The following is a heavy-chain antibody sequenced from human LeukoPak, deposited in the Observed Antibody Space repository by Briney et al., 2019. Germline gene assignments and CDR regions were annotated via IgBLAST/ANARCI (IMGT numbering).Heavy chain of an antibody. J-gene: IGHJ6*04. Sequence: SETLSLTCAVYGGSFSGYYWSWIRQPPGKGLEWIGEINHSGSTNYTPSLKSRVTISVDTSKNQFSLKLSSVTAADTAVYYCARDSFSDTNVKYYYYYGMDVWGKGTTVAVSS. D-gene: IGHD1-1*01. V-gene: IGHV4-34*01. CDR1: GGSFSGYY. CDR2: INHSGST. CDR3: ARDSFSDTNVKYYYYYGMDV.